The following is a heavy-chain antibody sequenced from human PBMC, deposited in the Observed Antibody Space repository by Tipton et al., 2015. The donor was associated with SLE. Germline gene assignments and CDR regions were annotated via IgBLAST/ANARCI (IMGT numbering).Heavy chain of an antibody. CDR3: ARGFYSEVFLEWTVAAPRYFDF. D-gene: IGHD3-3*01. J-gene: IGHJ4*02. Sequence: SLRLSCVASGFSFSSHAVNWARQAPGKGLEWVGAISGDGDATYYADSVKGRFTISRDNAKNSLYLEMNSLTVADTALYFCARGFYSEVFLEWTVAAPRYFDFWGQGTLVTVSS. CDR1: GFSFSSHA. V-gene: IGHV3-23*01. CDR2: ISGDGDAT.